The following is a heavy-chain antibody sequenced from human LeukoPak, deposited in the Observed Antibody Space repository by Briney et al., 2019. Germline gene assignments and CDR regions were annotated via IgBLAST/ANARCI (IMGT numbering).Heavy chain of an antibody. CDR1: GYTLTELF. J-gene: IGHJ4*02. V-gene: IGHV1-24*01. CDR3: ATDRSGWYYFDY. CDR2: FDPEDGET. Sequence: ASVTVSFTVSGYTLTELFMHWVRQAPGKGLEWMGGFDPEDGETIYAQRFQGRVTMTEDRSTDTAYMELSSLRSEDTAVYYCATDRSGWYYFDYWGQGTLVTVSS. D-gene: IGHD6-19*01.